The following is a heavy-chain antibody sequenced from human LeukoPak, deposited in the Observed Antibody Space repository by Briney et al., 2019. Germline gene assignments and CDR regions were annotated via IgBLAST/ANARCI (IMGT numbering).Heavy chain of an antibody. V-gene: IGHV4-59*08. CDR3: ARHGGWYYYDSSGYMNWYFDL. Sequence: SETLSLTCTVSGGSISSYYWSWIRQPPGKGLEWIGYIYYSGSTNYNPSLKSRVAISVDTSKNQFSLKLSSVTAADTAVYYCARHGGWYYYDSSGYMNWYFDLWGRGTLVTVSS. CDR2: IYYSGST. J-gene: IGHJ2*01. CDR1: GGSISSYY. D-gene: IGHD3-22*01.